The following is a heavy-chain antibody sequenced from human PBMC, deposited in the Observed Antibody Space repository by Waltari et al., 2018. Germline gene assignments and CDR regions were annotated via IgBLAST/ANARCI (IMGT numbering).Heavy chain of an antibody. CDR1: GYSISSGYY. CDR2: IYHSGST. V-gene: IGHV4-38-2*02. CDR3: ASKLGDDFWSGYYYYYMDV. Sequence: QVQLQESGPGLVKPSETLSLTCTVSGYSISSGYYWGWIRQPPGKGLEWIGSIYHSGSTYYNPSLKSRVTISLDTSKNQFSLKLSSVTAADTAVYYCASKLGDDFWSGYYYYYMDVWGKGTTVTVSS. D-gene: IGHD3-3*01. J-gene: IGHJ6*03.